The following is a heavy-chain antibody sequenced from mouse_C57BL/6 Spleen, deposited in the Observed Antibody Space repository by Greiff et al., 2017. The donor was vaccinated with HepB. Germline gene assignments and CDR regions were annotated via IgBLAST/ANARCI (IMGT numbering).Heavy chain of an antibody. CDR2: IWRGGST. CDR1: GFSLTSYG. Sequence: VMLVESGPGLVQPSQSLSITCTVSGFSLTSYGVHWVRQSPGKGLEWLGVIWRGGSTDYNAAFMSRLSITKDNSKSQVFFKMNSLQADDTAIYYCAKTGTGTNYAMDYWGQGTSVTVSS. D-gene: IGHD4-1*01. J-gene: IGHJ4*01. V-gene: IGHV2-5*01. CDR3: AKTGTGTNYAMDY.